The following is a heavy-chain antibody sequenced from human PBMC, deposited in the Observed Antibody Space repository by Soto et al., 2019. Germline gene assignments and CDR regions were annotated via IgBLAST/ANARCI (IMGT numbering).Heavy chain of an antibody. CDR1: GYTFTGYY. Sequence: ASVKVSCKASGYTFTGYYMHWVRQAPGQGLEWMGWINPNSGGTNYAQKFQGRVTMTRDTSISTAYMELSRLRSDDTAVYYCARDIVVVVAATSQGFDYWGQGTLVTVSS. J-gene: IGHJ4*02. CDR2: INPNSGGT. CDR3: ARDIVVVVAATSQGFDY. V-gene: IGHV1-2*02. D-gene: IGHD2-15*01.